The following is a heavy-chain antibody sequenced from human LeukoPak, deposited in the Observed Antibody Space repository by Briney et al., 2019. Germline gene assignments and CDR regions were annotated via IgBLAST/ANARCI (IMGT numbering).Heavy chain of an antibody. J-gene: IGHJ5*02. CDR3: ARMGSSWGWYNWFDP. Sequence: GASVKVSCKASGYTFTSYAMHWVRQAPGQRLEWMGWINAGNGNTKYSQKFQGRVTITRDTSASTAYMELSSLRSEDTAVYYCARMGSSWGWYNWFDPWGQGTLVTVSS. D-gene: IGHD6-13*01. CDR2: INAGNGNT. V-gene: IGHV1-3*01. CDR1: GYTFTSYA.